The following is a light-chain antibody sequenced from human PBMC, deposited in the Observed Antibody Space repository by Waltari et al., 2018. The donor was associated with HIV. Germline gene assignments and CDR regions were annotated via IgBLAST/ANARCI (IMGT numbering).Light chain of an antibody. J-gene: IGLJ3*02. CDR2: EVT. CDR3: ASYTSSSTLVL. Sequence: QSALTQPDSVSGSLGQSITISCPGTSGDVGGYNYVSWYQYYPSKAPSLMIYEVTNLPSGLSNRFSGSKSGNTSSLTISSRQAEDESDYYCASYTSSSTLVLFGGGTKLTVL. CDR1: SGDVGGYNY. V-gene: IGLV2-14*01.